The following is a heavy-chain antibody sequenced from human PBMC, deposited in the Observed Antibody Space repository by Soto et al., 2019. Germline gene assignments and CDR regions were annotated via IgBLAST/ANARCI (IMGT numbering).Heavy chain of an antibody. CDR2: IWHDASNQ. V-gene: IGHV3-33*01. J-gene: IGHJ4*02. CDR1: GFAFSTYG. CDR3: ASDRGTGNWWSFDH. D-gene: IGHD1-1*01. Sequence: QVQLVESGGGVVQPGRSLRLSCAASGFAFSTYGMHWVRQAPGKGLEWVAVIWHDASNQYYADSVRGRFTISRDKFKNTLYLQMNSLRAEDTAVYYCASDRGTGNWWSFDHWGQGTLVTVSS.